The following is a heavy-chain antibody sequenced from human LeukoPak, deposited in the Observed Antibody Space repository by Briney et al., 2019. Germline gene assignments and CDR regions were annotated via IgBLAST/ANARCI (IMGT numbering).Heavy chain of an antibody. CDR1: GGSISNHY. CDR2: VYNCGNT. V-gene: IGHV4-59*08. CDR3: ARRNVLTEGEAFDI. Sequence: PSETLSLTCAVSGGSISNHYWTWIRHPPGTGLEWIGYVYNCGNTNYNPSLRSRVTISIDASKNQFSLKLNSVTAADTAVYYCARRNVLTEGEAFDIWGQGTLVTVSS. D-gene: IGHD3-16*01. J-gene: IGHJ3*02.